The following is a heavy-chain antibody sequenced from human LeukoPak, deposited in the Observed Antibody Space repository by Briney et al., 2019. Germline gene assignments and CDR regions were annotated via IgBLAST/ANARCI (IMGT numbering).Heavy chain of an antibody. V-gene: IGHV5-51*03. D-gene: IGHD5-12*01. Sequence: PGESLKISCQGSGYSFTKYWIGWVRQMPGKGLEWMGIIYPADSDTTYSLSFQGQVTISADKSINTAYLQWSGLTASDTAMFYCARSGGSGYYGGNWFDSWGQGTLVTVSS. CDR3: ARSGGSGYYGGNWFDS. CDR1: GYSFTKYW. J-gene: IGHJ5*01. CDR2: IYPADSDT.